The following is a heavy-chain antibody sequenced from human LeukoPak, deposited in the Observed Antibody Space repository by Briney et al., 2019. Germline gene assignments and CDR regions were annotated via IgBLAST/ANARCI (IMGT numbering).Heavy chain of an antibody. V-gene: IGHV1-69*13. D-gene: IGHD1-26*01. J-gene: IGHJ4*02. CDR1: GGTFISYA. CDR2: IFPIFATA. Sequence: ASVNVSCKASGGTFISYAISWVRQAPGQGREWMGRIFPIFATANYAQKFQGRVTITPDQSTSTAYMELSNLRSEDTAVYFCARESGSYEAYFDYWGEGTLVTVSS. CDR3: ARESGSYEAYFDY.